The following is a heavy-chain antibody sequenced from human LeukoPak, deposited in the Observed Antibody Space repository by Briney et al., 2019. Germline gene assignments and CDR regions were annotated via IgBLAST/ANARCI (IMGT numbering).Heavy chain of an antibody. Sequence: GGSLRLSCEASAFTFSSYWMSWVRQAPGKGLEWVANLKEDGSGINYVDSVKGRFTISRDNAKNSLFLQMNSLRVEDTAVYYCARDRGYSSFDYWGQGTLVTVSS. CDR1: AFTFSSYW. CDR3: ARDRGYSSFDY. D-gene: IGHD4-23*01. J-gene: IGHJ4*02. CDR2: LKEDGSGI. V-gene: IGHV3-7*01.